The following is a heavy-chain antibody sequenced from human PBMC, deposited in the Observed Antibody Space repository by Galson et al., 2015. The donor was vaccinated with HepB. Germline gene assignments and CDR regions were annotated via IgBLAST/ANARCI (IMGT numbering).Heavy chain of an antibody. J-gene: IGHJ2*01. CDR3: ARSGYSSGWYPGYVEL. Sequence: PALVKPTQTLTLTCTFSGLSLSTTEMRVSWIRRPPGKALEWLARIDWDDDKFYSTSLKTRLTISKGTSKNQVVLTMTNMDPVDTATYYCARSGYSSGWYPGYVELCGRGTLVAVSS. V-gene: IGHV2-70*04. CDR1: GLSLSTTEMR. D-gene: IGHD6-19*01. CDR2: IDWDDDK.